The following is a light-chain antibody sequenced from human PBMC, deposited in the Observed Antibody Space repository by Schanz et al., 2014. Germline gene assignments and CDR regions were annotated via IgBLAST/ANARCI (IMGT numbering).Light chain of an antibody. CDR2: EVS. CDR3: SSYAASNNVV. V-gene: IGLV2-8*01. Sequence: QSALTQPPSASGSPGQSVTISCTGTGSDVGGYNYVSWYQQHPGKAPKLMIYEVSKRPSGVPDRFSGSKSGNTASLTVSGLQAEHEADYYCSSYAASNNVVFGGGTKLTVL. CDR1: GSDVGGYNY. J-gene: IGLJ3*02.